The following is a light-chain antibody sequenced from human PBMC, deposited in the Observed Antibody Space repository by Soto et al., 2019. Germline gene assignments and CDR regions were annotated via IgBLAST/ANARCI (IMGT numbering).Light chain of an antibody. V-gene: IGKV1-5*01. CDR1: ESVSKW. J-gene: IGKJ1*01. CDR3: QQYNSYSWT. CDR2: DAS. Sequence: DIQMTQSPSSLPASVGDKVTITCRATESVSKWLAWYQEKPGNPPRPLIYDASTLESGVPSRFSGSGSGTEFTLTISSLQPDDFAIYYCQQYNSYSWTFGQGTKVEIK.